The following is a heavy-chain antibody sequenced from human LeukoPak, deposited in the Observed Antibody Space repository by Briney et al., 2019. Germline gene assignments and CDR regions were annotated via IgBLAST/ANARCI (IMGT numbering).Heavy chain of an antibody. CDR3: ARCPEPGYFDY. CDR1: GGSISSSGYY. V-gene: IGHV4-30-2*01. D-gene: IGHD1-14*01. J-gene: IGHJ4*02. Sequence: SETLSLTCTVSGGSISSSGYYWSWIRQPPGKGLEWIGFISHSGSTYYNPSLKSRVTISVDRSKSQFSLKLSSVTAADTAVYYCARCPEPGYFDYWGQGTLVTVSS. CDR2: ISHSGST.